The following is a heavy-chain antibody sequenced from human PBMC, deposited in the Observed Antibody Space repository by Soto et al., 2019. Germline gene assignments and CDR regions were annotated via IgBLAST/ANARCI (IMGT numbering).Heavy chain of an antibody. CDR3: ARELLFYDRDGFSWDDAFDI. J-gene: IGHJ3*02. D-gene: IGHD3-10*01. CDR2: IYQSGST. Sequence: QMHLQESGSGLVKPSQTLSLTCAVSGGSLSSSAYSWSWIRQPPGKGLEWIGFIYQSGSTYYNPSLKSRVTMSPDRPKNQFSLKLSSVTAADTAVYYCARELLFYDRDGFSWDDAFDIWGQGTMVTVSS. CDR1: GGSLSSSAYS. V-gene: IGHV4-30-2*01.